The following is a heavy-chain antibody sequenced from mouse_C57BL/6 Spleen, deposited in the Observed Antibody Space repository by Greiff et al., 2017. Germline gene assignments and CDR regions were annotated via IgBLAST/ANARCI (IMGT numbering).Heavy chain of an antibody. J-gene: IGHJ4*01. CDR3: TRDYYGMDY. Sequence: QVQLKQSGAELVRPGASVTLSCKASGYTFTDYEMHWVKQTPVHGLEWIGAIDPETGGTAYNQKFKGKAILTADKSSSTAYMELRSLPSEDSAVYYCTRDYYGMDYWGQGTSVTVSS. V-gene: IGHV1-15*01. CDR1: GYTFTDYE. CDR2: IDPETGGT.